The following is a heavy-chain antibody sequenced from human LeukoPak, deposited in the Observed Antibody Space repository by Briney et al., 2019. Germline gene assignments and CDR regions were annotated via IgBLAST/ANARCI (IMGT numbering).Heavy chain of an antibody. D-gene: IGHD3-10*01. J-gene: IGHJ4*02. Sequence: ASVKVSCKASGYTFTGYYMHWVRQAPGQGLEWMGWINPNSGGTNYAQKFQGRVTMTRDTSISTAYMELSRLRSDDTAVYYCARDAGRFGELLYLDYWGQGTLVTVSS. CDR2: INPNSGGT. CDR3: ARDAGRFGELLYLDY. V-gene: IGHV1-2*02. CDR1: GYTFTGYY.